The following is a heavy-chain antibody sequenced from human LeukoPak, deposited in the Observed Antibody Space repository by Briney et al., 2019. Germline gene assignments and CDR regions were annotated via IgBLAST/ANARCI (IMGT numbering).Heavy chain of an antibody. V-gene: IGHV3-30*02. CDR1: GFTFSSYG. CDR2: IRYDGSNK. D-gene: IGHD6-6*01. J-gene: IGHJ4*02. CDR3: AKDLKYSSSYYFDY. Sequence: GGSLRLSCAASGFTFSSYGIHWVRQAPGKGLEWVAFIRYDGSNKYYADSVKGRFTISRDNSKNTLYLQMNRLRAEDTAVYYCAKDLKYSSSYYFDYWGQGTLVTVSS.